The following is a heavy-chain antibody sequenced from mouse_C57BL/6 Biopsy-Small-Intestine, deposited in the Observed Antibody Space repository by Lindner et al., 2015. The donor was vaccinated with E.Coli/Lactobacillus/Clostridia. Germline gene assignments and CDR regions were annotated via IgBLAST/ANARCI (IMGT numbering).Heavy chain of an antibody. V-gene: IGHV1-26*01. J-gene: IGHJ4*01. D-gene: IGHD2-12*01. CDR1: GYRFTDYY. CDR3: ARDREEGYSEFEY. Sequence: VKVSCKASGYRFTDYYIHWVRQAPGQGLEWMGWMNPNTGATNYAQKFRGRVTMTRDTSISTAYMELSRLRSDDTAVYYCARDREEGYSEFEYWGQGTLVTVSS. CDR2: MNPNTGAT.